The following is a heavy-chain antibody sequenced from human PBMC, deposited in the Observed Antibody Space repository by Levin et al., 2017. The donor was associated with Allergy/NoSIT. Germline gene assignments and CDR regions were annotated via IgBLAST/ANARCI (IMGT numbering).Heavy chain of an antibody. Sequence: GESLKISCKASGYTFTGYYMHWVRQAPGQGLEWMGWINPNSGGTNYAQKFQGRVTMTRDTSISTAYMELSRLRSDDTAVYYCARDPGWSSGWYDPGDYWGQGTLVTVSS. CDR2: INPNSGGT. J-gene: IGHJ4*02. CDR3: ARDPGWSSGWYDPGDY. D-gene: IGHD6-19*01. V-gene: IGHV1-2*02. CDR1: GYTFTGYY.